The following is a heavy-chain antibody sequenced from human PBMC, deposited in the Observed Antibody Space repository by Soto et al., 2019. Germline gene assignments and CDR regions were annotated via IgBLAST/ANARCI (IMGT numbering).Heavy chain of an antibody. Sequence: GGSLRLSCAASGFTFSSYAMSWVRQAPGKGLEWVSAISGSGGSTYYADSVKGRFTTSRDNSKNTLYLQMNSLRAEDTAVYYCAKGRRRGYSGYDQGGAFDIWGQGTMVTVSS. CDR3: AKGRRRGYSGYDQGGAFDI. CDR2: ISGSGGST. V-gene: IGHV3-23*01. J-gene: IGHJ3*02. CDR1: GFTFSSYA. D-gene: IGHD5-12*01.